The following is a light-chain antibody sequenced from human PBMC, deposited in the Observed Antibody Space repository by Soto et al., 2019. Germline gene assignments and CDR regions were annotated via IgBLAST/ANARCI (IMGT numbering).Light chain of an antibody. CDR3: QTSDSGLLGLV. CDR2: GTS. CDR1: SSNIGAGYD. Sequence: QAVVTQPPSVSGAPGQRGTLSCTGSSSNIGAGYDVHWYQQLPGTAPKLLLSGTSDRPSGVPDRFSASKSGTSASVTITGRQPDDEAEYYCQTSDSGLLGLVFGTGTKVTVL. J-gene: IGLJ1*01. V-gene: IGLV1-40*01.